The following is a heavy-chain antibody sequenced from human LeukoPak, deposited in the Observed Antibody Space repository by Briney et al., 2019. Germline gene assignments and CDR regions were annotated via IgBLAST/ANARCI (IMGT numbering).Heavy chain of an antibody. J-gene: IGHJ3*01. CDR3: ARVAIRRGVVTAPAFDV. CDR1: GGSVSRSPYY. D-gene: IGHD2-21*02. V-gene: IGHV4-39*07. CDR2: IYYSGST. Sequence: SETLSLTCTVSGGSVSRSPYYWGWIRQPPGKGLEWIGNIYYSGSTYYNPSLKSRVTISVDTSKNQFSLKVTSVTAADTAVYYCARVAIRRGVVTAPAFDVWGQGTMVTVSS.